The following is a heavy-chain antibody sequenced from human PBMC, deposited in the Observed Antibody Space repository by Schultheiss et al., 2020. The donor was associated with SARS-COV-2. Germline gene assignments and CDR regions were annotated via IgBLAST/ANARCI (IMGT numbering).Heavy chain of an antibody. J-gene: IGHJ5*02. CDR2: ISGSGGST. Sequence: GGSLRLSCAASGFTFSSYAMSWVRQAPGKGLEWVSAISGSGGSTYYADSVKGRFTISRDNSKNTLYLQMNSLRAEDTAVYYCARGLGDDSSGYYHPDNWFDPWGQGTLVTVSS. D-gene: IGHD3-22*01. CDR3: ARGLGDDSSGYYHPDNWFDP. V-gene: IGHV3-23*01. CDR1: GFTFSSYA.